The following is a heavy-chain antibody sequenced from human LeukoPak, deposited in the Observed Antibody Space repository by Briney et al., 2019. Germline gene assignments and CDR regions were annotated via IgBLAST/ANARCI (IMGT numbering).Heavy chain of an antibody. CDR2: INHSGST. Sequence: PSETLSLTCAVYGGSFSGYYWSWIRQPPGKGLEWIGEINHSGSTNYNPSLKSRVTISVDTSKNQFSLKLSSVTAADTAVYYCARAGRWAVAMLYYLDYWGQGTLVTVSS. J-gene: IGHJ4*02. CDR1: GGSFSGYY. V-gene: IGHV4-34*01. D-gene: IGHD6-19*01. CDR3: ARAGRWAVAMLYYLDY.